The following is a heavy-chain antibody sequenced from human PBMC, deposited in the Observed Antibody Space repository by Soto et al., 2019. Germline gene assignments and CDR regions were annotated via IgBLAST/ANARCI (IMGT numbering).Heavy chain of an antibody. J-gene: IGHJ5*01. CDR2: ISASGDST. D-gene: IGHD3-10*01. CDR1: GFTFSSYA. CDR3: AKSTMVRGVIPWFDS. V-gene: IGHV3-23*01. Sequence: PGGSLRLSCAASGFTFSSYAMSWVRQAPGKGLEWVSAISASGDSTYDADSVKGRFTISRDNSKNTLYLQMNSLRAEDTAIYYCAKSTMVRGVIPWFDSWGQGTLVTVSS.